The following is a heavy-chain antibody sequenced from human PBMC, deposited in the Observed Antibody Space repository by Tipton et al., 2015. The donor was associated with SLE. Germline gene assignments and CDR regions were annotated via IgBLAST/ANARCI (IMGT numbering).Heavy chain of an antibody. V-gene: IGHV4-31*03. J-gene: IGHJ3*01. D-gene: IGHD3-10*01. CDR1: GGSISGRDYH. Sequence: TLSLTCTVSGGSISGRDYHWTWIRQHPGKGLEWIGQIWYNGVIYYNPSLRSRLDISVDTSKNQFSLSLTSVTAADTAVYYCEGYYASGNYYTSDVWGQGTMVTVSS. CDR2: IWYNGVI. CDR3: EGYYASGNYYTSDV.